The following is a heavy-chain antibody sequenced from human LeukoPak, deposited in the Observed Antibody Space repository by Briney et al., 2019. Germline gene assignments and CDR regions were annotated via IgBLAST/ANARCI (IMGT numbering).Heavy chain of an antibody. J-gene: IGHJ4*02. D-gene: IGHD3-22*01. CDR1: GYTFTSYY. V-gene: IGHV1-46*01. Sequence: ASVKVSCKASGYTFTSYYMHWVRQAPGQGLEWMGIINPRGGSTSYAQKFQGRVTMTRDTSTSTVYMELSSLRSGDTAVYYCARDHSYYDSSGPLDYWGQGTLVTVSS. CDR2: INPRGGST. CDR3: ARDHSYYDSSGPLDY.